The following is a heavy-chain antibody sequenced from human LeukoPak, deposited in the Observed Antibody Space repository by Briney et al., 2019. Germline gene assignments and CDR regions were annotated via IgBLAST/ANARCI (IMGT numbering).Heavy chain of an antibody. J-gene: IGHJ3*02. CDR3: ARDPYRSPHYYDSSGLDI. CDR1: GGSISSYY. CDR2: IYYSGST. D-gene: IGHD3-22*01. Sequence: PSETLSLTCTVSGGSISSYYWSWIRQPPGKGPEWIGYIYYSGSTNYNPSLKSRVTISVDTSKNQFSLKLSSVTAADTAVYYCARDPYRSPHYYDSSGLDIWGQGTMVTVSS. V-gene: IGHV4-59*01.